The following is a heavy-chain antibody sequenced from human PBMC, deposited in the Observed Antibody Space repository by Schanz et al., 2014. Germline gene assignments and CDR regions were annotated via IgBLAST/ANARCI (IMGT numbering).Heavy chain of an antibody. CDR1: GFTFSNYN. Sequence: EVQLVESGGGLVQPGGSLRLSCAASGFTFSNYNMNWVRQAPGKGLEWVANIKQDGIEKYYVDSVKGRFTISRDNAKNSLYLQMNSLTADDTAVYYCARDKGGYYPFDYWGRGTLVTVSS. J-gene: IGHJ4*02. CDR3: ARDKGGYYPFDY. V-gene: IGHV3-7*01. D-gene: IGHD3-3*01. CDR2: IKQDGIEK.